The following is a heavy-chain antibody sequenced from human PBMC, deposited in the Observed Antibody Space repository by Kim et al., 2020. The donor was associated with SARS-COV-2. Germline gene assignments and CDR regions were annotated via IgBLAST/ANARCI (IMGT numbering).Heavy chain of an antibody. CDR1: GFTFSSYA. J-gene: IGHJ4*02. D-gene: IGHD2-2*01. Sequence: GGSLRLSCAASGFTFSSYAMSWVRQAPGKGLEWVSAISGSGGSTYYADSVKGRFTISRDNSKNTLYLQMNSLIAEDTAVYYCAKVPPPDIVVVPAAHAQGDYWGQGTLVTVS. CDR2: ISGSGGST. CDR3: AKVPPPDIVVVPAAHAQGDY. V-gene: IGHV3-23*01.